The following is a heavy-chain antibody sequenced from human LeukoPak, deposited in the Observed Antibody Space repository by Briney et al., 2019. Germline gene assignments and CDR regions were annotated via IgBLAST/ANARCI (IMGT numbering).Heavy chain of an antibody. D-gene: IGHD3-10*01. CDR1: GFTVSSNY. Sequence: GGSLRLSCAASGFTVSSNYMSWVRQAPGKGLEWVSAISGSGGSTYYADSVKGRFTISRDNSKNTLYLQMNSLRAEDTAVYYCAKDSPMVRTIDYWGQGTLVTVSS. CDR3: AKDSPMVRTIDY. CDR2: ISGSGGST. V-gene: IGHV3-23*01. J-gene: IGHJ4*02.